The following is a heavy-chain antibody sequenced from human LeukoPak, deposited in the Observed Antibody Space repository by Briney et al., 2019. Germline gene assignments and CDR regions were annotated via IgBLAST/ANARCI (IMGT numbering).Heavy chain of an antibody. CDR2: INSDGSWT. D-gene: IGHD2-15*01. J-gene: IGHJ4*02. V-gene: IGHV3-74*01. CDR1: GNYW. Sequence: GGSLRLSCAASGNYWTHWVRQAPGKGLVWVSHINSDGSWTGYADSVKGRFTISKDNAKNTVYLQMNNLRAEDTAVYYCVSFCETYWGRGTLVTVSS. CDR3: VSFCETY.